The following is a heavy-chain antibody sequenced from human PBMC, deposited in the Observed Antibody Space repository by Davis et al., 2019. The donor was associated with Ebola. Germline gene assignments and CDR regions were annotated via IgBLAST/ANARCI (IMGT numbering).Heavy chain of an antibody. Sequence: MPSETLSLTCAVYGGSFSGYYWGWIRQPPGKGLEWIGNIYYSGSTYYNPSLKSRVTISVDTSKNQFSLKLSSVTAADTAVYYCARGHSYGSMVYGLDVWGQGTTVTVSS. J-gene: IGHJ6*02. CDR3: ARGHSYGSMVYGLDV. CDR1: GGSFSGYY. CDR2: IYYSGST. D-gene: IGHD5-18*01. V-gene: IGHV4-34*01.